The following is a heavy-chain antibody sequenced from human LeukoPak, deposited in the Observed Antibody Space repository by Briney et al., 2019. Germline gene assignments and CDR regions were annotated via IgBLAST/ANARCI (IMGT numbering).Heavy chain of an antibody. V-gene: IGHV1-46*01. D-gene: IGHD3-22*01. CDR1: GYIFTSYN. Sequence: GASVKVSCKASGYIFTSYNMYWVRQAPGQGLEWMGIINSSGGSTNYAQTFQGRVTMTRDTSTSTVYMELSSLRSDDTAVYYCARVGLASDEYEYDSSGYYTRVGYFDYWGQGTLVTVSS. CDR3: ARVGLASDEYEYDSSGYYTRVGYFDY. J-gene: IGHJ4*02. CDR2: INSSGGST.